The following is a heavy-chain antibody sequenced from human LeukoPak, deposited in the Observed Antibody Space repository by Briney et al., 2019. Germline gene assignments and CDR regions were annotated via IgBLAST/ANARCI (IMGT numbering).Heavy chain of an antibody. J-gene: IGHJ4*02. D-gene: IGHD3-3*01. CDR2: ISSSGSTI. V-gene: IGHV3-11*01. Sequence: PGGSLRLSCAASGFTFSDYYMSWIRQAPGKGLEWVSYISSSGSTIYYADSVKGRFTISRDNSKNTLYLQMNSLRAEDTAVYYCAKLSISRPFGVVTEDDYWGQGTLVTVSS. CDR3: AKLSISRPFGVVTEDDY. CDR1: GFTFSDYY.